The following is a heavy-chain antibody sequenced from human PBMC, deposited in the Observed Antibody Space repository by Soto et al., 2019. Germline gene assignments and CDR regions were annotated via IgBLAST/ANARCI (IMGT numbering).Heavy chain of an antibody. CDR2: IIPISGTA. CDR3: ARDQGGVATIGTFDY. J-gene: IGHJ4*02. V-gene: IGHV1-69*06. Sequence: GAPVKVSCEASGCTFSSYASSWVRQASGQGLEWMGGIIPISGTANYAQKFQGRVTITADKSTSTAYMELSSLRSEDAAVYYCARDQGGVATIGTFDYWGQGTLVTVSS. CDR1: GCTFSSYA. D-gene: IGHD1-1*01.